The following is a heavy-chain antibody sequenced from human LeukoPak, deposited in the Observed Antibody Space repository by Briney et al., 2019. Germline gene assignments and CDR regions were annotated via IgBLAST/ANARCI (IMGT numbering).Heavy chain of an antibody. CDR1: GFTFSSYG. Sequence: GGSLRLSCAASGFTFSSYGMHWGRQAPGKGLEWVAVISYDGSNKYYADSVKGRFTISRDNSKNTLYLQMNNLRADDTAVYYCARDPQVSYWGQGALVTVSS. J-gene: IGHJ4*02. CDR3: ARDPQVSY. CDR2: ISYDGSNK. V-gene: IGHV3-30*03.